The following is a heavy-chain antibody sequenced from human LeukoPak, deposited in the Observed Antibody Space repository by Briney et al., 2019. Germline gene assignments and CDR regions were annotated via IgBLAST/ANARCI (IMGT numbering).Heavy chain of an antibody. Sequence: ASVKVSCKASGYTFTSYDINWVRQATGQGLEWMGWMNPNSGNTGYAQKFQGRVTMTRDTSISTAYMELSRLRSDDTAVYYCARDPFVEMATIGGDDFDYWGQGTLVTVSS. CDR1: GYTFTSYD. D-gene: IGHD5-24*01. J-gene: IGHJ4*02. V-gene: IGHV1-8*01. CDR2: MNPNSGNT. CDR3: ARDPFVEMATIGGDDFDY.